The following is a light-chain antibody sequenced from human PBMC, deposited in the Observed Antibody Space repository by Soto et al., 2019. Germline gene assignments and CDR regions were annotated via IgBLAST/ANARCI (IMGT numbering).Light chain of an antibody. CDR2: NAD. V-gene: IGKV1-5*01. J-gene: IGKJ1*01. Sequence: DIQMTQSPSTLSASVGDRFTITCRASQDINRWLAWYQQKPGKAPKILIYNADTLESGVPSRFSGSGYGTEFILTISSLQPDDFATYYCQQFSLYWALGQGTKVDIK. CDR1: QDINRW. CDR3: QQFSLYWA.